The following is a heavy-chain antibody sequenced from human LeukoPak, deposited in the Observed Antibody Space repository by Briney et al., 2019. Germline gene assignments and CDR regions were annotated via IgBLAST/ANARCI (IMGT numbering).Heavy chain of an antibody. CDR1: GGSISNGGYY. CDR3: ARVPSGTFDY. J-gene: IGHJ4*02. CDR2: IYYNGHT. V-gene: IGHV4-31*03. Sequence: SETLSLTCTVSGGSISNGGYYWSWIRQLPGKGLEWIGYIYYNGHTYYNPSLKSRVVISVDTSKNQFSLKLSSVTAADTAVYYCARVPSGTFDYWGQGTLVTVSS.